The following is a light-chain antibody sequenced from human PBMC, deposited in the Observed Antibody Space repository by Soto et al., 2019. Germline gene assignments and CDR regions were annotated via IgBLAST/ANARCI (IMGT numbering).Light chain of an antibody. CDR2: GAS. J-gene: IGKJ4*01. CDR3: HHYGSSYT. CDR1: QSVSSSY. V-gene: IGKV3-20*01. Sequence: EIVLPQSPGTLSLSPGERATLSCRASQSVSSSYLAWYQQKPGQAPRLLIYGASSSATGIPDRFSGSGSETAFTITISKPEAVAVDYYHYHHYGSSYTLGRGTKVEIK.